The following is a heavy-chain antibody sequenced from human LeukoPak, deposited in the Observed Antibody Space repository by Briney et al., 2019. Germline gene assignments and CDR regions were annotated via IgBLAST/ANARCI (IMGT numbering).Heavy chain of an antibody. Sequence: GGSLRLSCAASGFTFSSYGMHWVRQSPGKGLEWVAVISYDGSNKYYADSVKGRFTISRDNSKNTLYLQMNSLRAEDTAVYYCARLRSGYYNDYWGQGTLVTVSS. D-gene: IGHD3-3*01. CDR2: ISYDGSNK. V-gene: IGHV3-30*03. J-gene: IGHJ4*02. CDR1: GFTFSSYG. CDR3: ARLRSGYYNDY.